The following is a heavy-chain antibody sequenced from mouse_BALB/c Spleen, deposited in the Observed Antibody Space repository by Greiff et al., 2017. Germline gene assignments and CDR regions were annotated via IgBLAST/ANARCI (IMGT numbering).Heavy chain of an antibody. Sequence: VKLMESGAELVKPGASVKLSCKASGYTFTSYYMYWVKQRPGQGLEWIGEINPSNGGTNFNEKFKSKATLTVDKSSSTAYMQLSSLTSEDSAVYYCTRYGYWAWFAYWGQGTLVTVSA. J-gene: IGHJ3*01. V-gene: IGHV1S81*02. CDR2: INPSNGGT. CDR3: TRYGYWAWFAY. CDR1: GYTFTSYY. D-gene: IGHD2-2*01.